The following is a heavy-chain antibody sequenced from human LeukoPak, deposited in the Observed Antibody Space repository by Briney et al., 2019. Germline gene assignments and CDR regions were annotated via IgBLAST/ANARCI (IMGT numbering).Heavy chain of an antibody. Sequence: GGSLRLSCAASGFTFDDYAMHWVRQAPGKGLEWVSGISWNSGSIGYTDSVKGRFTISRDNAKNCLYLQMNSLRAEDTALYYCAKVTAAAGANWFDPWGQGTLVTVSS. CDR3: AKVTAAAGANWFDP. CDR2: ISWNSGSI. J-gene: IGHJ5*02. D-gene: IGHD6-13*01. V-gene: IGHV3-9*01. CDR1: GFTFDDYA.